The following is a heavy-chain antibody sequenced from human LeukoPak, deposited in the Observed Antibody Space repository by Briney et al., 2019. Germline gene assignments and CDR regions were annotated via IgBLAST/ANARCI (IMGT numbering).Heavy chain of an antibody. V-gene: IGHV1-3*03. CDR1: GYTFTSYA. CDR3: ARGSHQPGFFRLRSSYWFDP. J-gene: IGHJ5*02. CDR2: INAGNGNT. Sequence: ASVKVSCKASGYTFTSYAMHWVRQAPGQRLEWMGWINAGNGNTKYSQEFQGRVTITRDTSASTAYMELSSLRSEDMAVYYCARGSHQPGFFRLRSSYWFDPWGQGTLVTVSS. D-gene: IGHD5-12*01.